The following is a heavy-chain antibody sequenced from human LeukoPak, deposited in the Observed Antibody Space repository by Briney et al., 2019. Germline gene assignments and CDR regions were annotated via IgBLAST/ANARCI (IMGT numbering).Heavy chain of an antibody. V-gene: IGHV3-30*18. CDR3: ANLPTRRYYYYYGMDV. J-gene: IGHJ6*02. CDR1: GFTFSAFG. CDR2: ISYDGSNK. Sequence: GGSLRLSCAASGFTFSAFGMNWVRQAPGKGLEWVAVISYDGSNKYYADSVKGRFTISRDNSKNTLYLQMNSLRAEDTAVYYCANLPTRRYYYYYGMDVWGQGTTVTVSS.